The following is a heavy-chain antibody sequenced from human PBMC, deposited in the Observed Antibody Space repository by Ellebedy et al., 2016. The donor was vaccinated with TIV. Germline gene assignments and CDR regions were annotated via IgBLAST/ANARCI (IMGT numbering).Heavy chain of an antibody. CDR3: ARYRSGPPGPPLAY. V-gene: IGHV4-59*08. D-gene: IGHD6-19*01. CDR2: IYYTGTT. Sequence: GSLRLXXTVSGGSTNNYYWSWIRQPPGKGLEWLGFIYYTGTTVYNPSLNSRVTISVDTSKNQFSLKLTSVTAADTAVYYCARYRSGPPGPPLAYWGQGILVTVSS. CDR1: GGSTNNYY. J-gene: IGHJ4*02.